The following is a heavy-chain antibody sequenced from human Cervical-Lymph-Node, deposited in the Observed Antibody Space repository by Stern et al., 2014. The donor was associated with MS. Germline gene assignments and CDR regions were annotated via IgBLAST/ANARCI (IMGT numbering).Heavy chain of an antibody. Sequence: QMPLVQSGAEVKKPGASVKVSCKASGYTFTSYGISWVRQAPGQGLEWMGWVSAYTGNTNYAQKLPDSVPITPDTSTGIDHLALRSLRSDDTAVYYCARVEKKQPSRGDYWGQGTLVTVSS. J-gene: IGHJ4*02. CDR2: VSAYTGNT. CDR3: ARVEKKQPSRGDY. D-gene: IGHD6-13*01. CDR1: GYTFTSYG. V-gene: IGHV1-18*04.